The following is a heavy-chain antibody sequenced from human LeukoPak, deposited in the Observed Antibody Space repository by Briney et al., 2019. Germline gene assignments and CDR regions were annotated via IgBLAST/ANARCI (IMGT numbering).Heavy chain of an antibody. CDR2: ISRSGTTT. CDR3: ARGMLNIF. D-gene: IGHD2/OR15-2a*01. CDR1: GFTFSTYE. Sequence: GGSLRLSCAASGFTFSTYEMNWVRQAPGKGLEWISYISRSGTTTNYADSVKGRFTISRDDDRNSLSLEMRRLRLEDTAVYFCARGMLNIFWGQGTRVAVSS. V-gene: IGHV3-48*03. J-gene: IGHJ4*02.